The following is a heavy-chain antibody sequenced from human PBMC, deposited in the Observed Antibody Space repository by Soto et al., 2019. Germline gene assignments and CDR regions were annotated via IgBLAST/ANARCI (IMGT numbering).Heavy chain of an antibody. CDR1: GYTFTSYG. J-gene: IGHJ6*02. CDR3: VESLHYYGMDV. D-gene: IGHD2-15*01. Sequence: GASVKVSCKASGYTFTSYGISWVRQAPGQGLEWMGGISAYNGDTNYAQKLQGRVTMTEDTSTDTAYMELSSLRSEDTAVYYCVESLHYYGMDVWGQGTTVTVSS. CDR2: ISAYNGDT. V-gene: IGHV1-18*01.